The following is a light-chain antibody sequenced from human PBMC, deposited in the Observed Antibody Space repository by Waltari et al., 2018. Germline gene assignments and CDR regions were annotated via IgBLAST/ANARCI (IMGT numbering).Light chain of an antibody. Sequence: DIVVTQSPDSLAVSLGERATMNCKSSQSLSHTNNKNYLAWYQLRPGQPPKLLIYWASTRESGVPGRFSGSGSGTDFTLTISGLQAEDVAVYYCQQYYSTPNTFGQGTKLEIK. CDR3: QQYYSTPNT. CDR1: QSLSHTNNKNY. V-gene: IGKV4-1*01. CDR2: WAS. J-gene: IGKJ2*01.